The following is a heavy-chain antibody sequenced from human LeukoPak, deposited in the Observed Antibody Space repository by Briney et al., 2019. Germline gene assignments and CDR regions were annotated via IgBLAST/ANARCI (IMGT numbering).Heavy chain of an antibody. CDR1: AFTFTNYA. CDR2: ISVSGGSI. V-gene: IGHV3-23*01. J-gene: IGHJ4*02. D-gene: IGHD3-22*01. CDR3: AKEHSVLTMMRGLDS. Sequence: GGSLRLSCAASAFTFTNYAVTWVRQAPGKGLEWVSGISVSGGSIYYADSVTGRFTISRDNSKDTLYLQMNSLRVEDTALYYCAKEHSVLTMMRGLDSWGQGTLVTVSS.